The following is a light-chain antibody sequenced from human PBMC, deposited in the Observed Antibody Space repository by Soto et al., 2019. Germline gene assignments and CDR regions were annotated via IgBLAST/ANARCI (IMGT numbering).Light chain of an antibody. CDR1: QSVTSTF. CDR3: QQYGRSTLMYT. CDR2: GAS. J-gene: IGKJ2*01. Sequence: EIVLTQSPGTLSLSPGERATLSCRASQSVTSTFLAWYQQKPGQAPRLLIYGASTRAAGVPDRFSGSGSGTDFTLTITRLEPEDFAVYYCQQYGRSTLMYTFGQGTKV. V-gene: IGKV3-20*01.